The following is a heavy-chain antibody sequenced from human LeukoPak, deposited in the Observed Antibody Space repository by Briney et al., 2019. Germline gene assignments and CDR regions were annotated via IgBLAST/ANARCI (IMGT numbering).Heavy chain of an antibody. CDR1: GGSISSGSYY. Sequence: SQTLSLTCTVSGGSISSGSYYWSWIRQPAGKGLEWIGRIYTSGSTNYSPSLKSRVTISVDTSKNQFSLKLSSVTAADTAVYYCARASYIVATTHPSGDYYMDVWGKGTTVTVSS. V-gene: IGHV4-61*02. D-gene: IGHD5-12*01. CDR3: ARASYIVATTHPSGDYYMDV. J-gene: IGHJ6*03. CDR2: IYTSGST.